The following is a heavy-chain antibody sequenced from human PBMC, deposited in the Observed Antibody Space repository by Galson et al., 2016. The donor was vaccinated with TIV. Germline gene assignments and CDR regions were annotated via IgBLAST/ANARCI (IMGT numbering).Heavy chain of an antibody. CDR1: GDSISRGAFY. CDR2: IYTSGST. Sequence: TLSLTCTVSGDSISRGAFYWSWLRQPAGKGLEWIGFIYTSGSTDYNPSLKSRVTISVDKSRNQFSLKLSSVTAADTAVYYCARERLGSGYHITSDAFDIWGQGTLVTVSS. CDR3: ARERLGSGYHITSDAFDI. D-gene: IGHD3-3*01. J-gene: IGHJ3*02. V-gene: IGHV4-61*02.